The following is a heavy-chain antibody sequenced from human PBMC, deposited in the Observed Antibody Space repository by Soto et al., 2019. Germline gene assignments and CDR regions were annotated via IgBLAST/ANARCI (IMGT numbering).Heavy chain of an antibody. Sequence: EVQLMESGGGLVQPGGSLRLSCVASGFTFSNYWMHWVRQAPGKGLVWVSRINSDGSTRSYAESVKGRFTISRDNVKNTLYLQMNSLRAEDTAVYYCVTSGGFDHWGQGTVVTVSS. J-gene: IGHJ5*02. CDR1: GFTFSNYW. V-gene: IGHV3-74*01. D-gene: IGHD3-16*01. CDR3: VTSGGFDH. CDR2: INSDGSTR.